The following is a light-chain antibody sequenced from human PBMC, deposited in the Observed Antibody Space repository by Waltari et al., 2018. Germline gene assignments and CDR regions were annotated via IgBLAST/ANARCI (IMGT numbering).Light chain of an antibody. CDR2: RDD. V-gene: IGLV1-47*01. Sequence: QSVLTQPPSASGTPGQRVSFSCSGSSSNIGSNYVFWYQQFPGTAPKLLIYRDDQRPAGVPDRVSASKSGTSAALGISAVRSEDEADYYCAAWEGSLSGRLFGGGTRLTVL. CDR3: AAWEGSLSGRL. J-gene: IGLJ3*02. CDR1: SSNIGSNY.